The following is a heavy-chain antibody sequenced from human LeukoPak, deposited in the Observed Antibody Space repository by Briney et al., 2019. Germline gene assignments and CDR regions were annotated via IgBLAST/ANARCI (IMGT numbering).Heavy chain of an antibody. CDR3: AREGILYCYGSGSLDY. CDR2: ISYDGSNK. Sequence: GGSLRLSCAASGFTFSSYAMHWVRQAPGKGLEWVAVISYDGSNKYYADSVKGQFTISRDNPKNTLYLQMNSLRAEDTAVYYCAREGILYCYGSGSLDYWGQGTLVTVSS. J-gene: IGHJ4*02. CDR1: GFTFSSYA. V-gene: IGHV3-30-3*01. D-gene: IGHD3-10*01.